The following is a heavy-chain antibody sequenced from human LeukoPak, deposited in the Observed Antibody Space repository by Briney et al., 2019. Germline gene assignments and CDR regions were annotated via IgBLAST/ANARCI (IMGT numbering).Heavy chain of an antibody. Sequence: ASVKVSCKASGYTFTSYGISWVRRAPGQGLEWMGWISAYNGNTNYAQKLQGRVTMTTDTSTSTAYMELRSLRSDDTAVYYCARVSSSHYYYYGMDVWGQGTTVTVSS. D-gene: IGHD2-2*01. J-gene: IGHJ6*02. CDR1: GYTFTSYG. V-gene: IGHV1-18*01. CDR3: ARVSSSHYYYYGMDV. CDR2: ISAYNGNT.